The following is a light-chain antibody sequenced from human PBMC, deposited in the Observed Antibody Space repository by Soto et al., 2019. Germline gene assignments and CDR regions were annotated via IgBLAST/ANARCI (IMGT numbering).Light chain of an antibody. J-gene: IGLJ2*01. V-gene: IGLV3-1*01. CDR1: KLGDKY. CDR3: QARDSSIVV. Sequence: SYELTQPPSVSVSPGQTASITCSGDKLGDKYACWYQQKPDQSPVLVIYQDTKRPSGIPERFSGSNSGNTATLTISGTQALDEADYYCQARDSSIVVFGGGTKLTVL. CDR2: QDT.